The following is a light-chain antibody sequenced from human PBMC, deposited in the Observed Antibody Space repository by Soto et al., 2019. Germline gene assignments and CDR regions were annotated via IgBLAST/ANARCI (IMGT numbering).Light chain of an antibody. CDR3: CSNAAGSTYV. V-gene: IGLV2-23*01. CDR1: SSDVGSHNL. CDR2: EAS. J-gene: IGLJ1*01. Sequence: QSVLTQPASVSGSPGQSITISCTGTSSDVGSHNLVSWYQQFPGKAPKLIIFEASKRPSGVSNRFSGSKSGSTASLTIYGLQAEDEADYYCCSNAAGSTYVFGSGTKVTVL.